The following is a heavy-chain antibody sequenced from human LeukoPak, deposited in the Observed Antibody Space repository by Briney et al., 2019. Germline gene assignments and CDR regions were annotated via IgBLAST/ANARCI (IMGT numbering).Heavy chain of an antibody. CDR1: GFTFSSYG. D-gene: IGHD4-17*01. J-gene: IGHJ4*02. Sequence: GGSLRLSCAASGFTFSSYGMHWVRQAPGKGLEWVAVISYDGSNKYYADSVKGRFTISRDNSKNTLYLQMNSLRAEDTAVYYCARPTFRTVTKGYFDYWGQGTLVTVSS. V-gene: IGHV3-30*19. CDR3: ARPTFRTVTKGYFDY. CDR2: ISYDGSNK.